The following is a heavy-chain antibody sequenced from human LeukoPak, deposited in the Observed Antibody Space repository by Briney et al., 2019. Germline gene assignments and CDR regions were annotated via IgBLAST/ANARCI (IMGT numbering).Heavy chain of an antibody. D-gene: IGHD3-9*01. CDR1: GFTFSSYE. V-gene: IGHV3-48*03. Sequence: PGGSLRLSCAASGFTFSSYEVNWVRQAPGKGLEWVSYISSSGSTIYYADSVKGRFTISRDNAKNSLYLQMNSLRAEDTAVYYCARGGVYYDILTGYNWFDPWGQGTLVTVSS. CDR3: ARGGVYYDILTGYNWFDP. J-gene: IGHJ5*02. CDR2: ISSSGSTI.